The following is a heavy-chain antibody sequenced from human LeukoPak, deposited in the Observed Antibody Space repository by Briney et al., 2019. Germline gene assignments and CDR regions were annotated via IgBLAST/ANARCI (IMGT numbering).Heavy chain of an antibody. V-gene: IGHV1-24*01. CDR3: ARGDYYGSNNYYYYGMDV. D-gene: IGHD3-10*01. CDR2: FDPEDGET. J-gene: IGHJ6*02. Sequence: ASVKVSCKVSGYTLTELSMHWVRQAPGKGLEWMGGFDPEDGETIYAQKFQGRVTMTEDTSTDTAYMELSSLRSEDTAVYYCARGDYYGSNNYYYYGMDVWGQGTTVTVSS. CDR1: GYTLTELS.